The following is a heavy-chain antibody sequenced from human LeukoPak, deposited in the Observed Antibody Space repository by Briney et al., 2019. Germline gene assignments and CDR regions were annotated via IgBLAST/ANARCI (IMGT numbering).Heavy chain of an antibody. V-gene: IGHV1-69*04. D-gene: IGHD2-15*01. CDR3: ASRDCSGGSCYSSYYYYGMDV. CDR2: IIPILGIA. J-gene: IGHJ6*02. CDR1: GGTFSSCA. Sequence: ASVKVSCKASGGTFSSCAISWVRQAPGQGLEWMGRIIPILGIANYAQKFQGRVTITADKSTSTAYMELSSLRSEDTAVYYCASRDCSGGSCYSSYYYYGMDVWGQGTTVTVSS.